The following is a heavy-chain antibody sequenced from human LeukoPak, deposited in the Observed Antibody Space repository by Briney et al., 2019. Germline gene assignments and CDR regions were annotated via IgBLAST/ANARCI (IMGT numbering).Heavy chain of an antibody. V-gene: IGHV3-21*01. J-gene: IGHJ4*02. CDR2: ISSSSYI. Sequence: GGSLRLSCAASGFTFSSYSMNWVRQAPGKGLEWVSSISSSSYIYYADSVKGRFTISRDNAKNSLYLQMNSLRAEDTAVYYCARVIETVWDFDYWGQGTLVTVSS. D-gene: IGHD3-16*01. CDR1: GFTFSSYS. CDR3: ARVIETVWDFDY.